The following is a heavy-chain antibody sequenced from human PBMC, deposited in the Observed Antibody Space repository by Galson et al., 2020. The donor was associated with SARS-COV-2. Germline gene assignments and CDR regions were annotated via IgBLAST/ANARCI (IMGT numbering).Heavy chain of an antibody. D-gene: IGHD6-13*01. CDR3: NFISIAAASLDY. V-gene: IGHV2-5*02. CDR1: GFSLSTSGVG. CDR2: IYWDDDK. Sequence: SGPTLVKPTQTLTLTCTFSGFSLSTSGVGVCWIRQPPGKALEWLALIYWDDDKRYSPSLKSRLTITKDTSKNQVVLTMTNMDPVDTATYYCNFISIAAASLDYWGQGTLVTVSS. J-gene: IGHJ4*02.